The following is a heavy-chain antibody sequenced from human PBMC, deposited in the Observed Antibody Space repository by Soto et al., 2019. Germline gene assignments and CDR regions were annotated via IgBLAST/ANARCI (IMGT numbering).Heavy chain of an antibody. D-gene: IGHD3-22*01. CDR1: GYTFTDYW. J-gene: IGHJ6*02. V-gene: IGHV5-51*01. CDR3: ARAGDSSGYYYYYYGMDV. CDR2: IYPGDSDT. Sequence: LGESLKISCKGSGYTFTDYWIGWVRQLPGKGLEWMGIIYPGDSDTRYSPSFQGHVTITVDKSTSTAYLQWNTLKASDTAVYYCARAGDSSGYYYYYYGMDVWGQGTTVTVSS.